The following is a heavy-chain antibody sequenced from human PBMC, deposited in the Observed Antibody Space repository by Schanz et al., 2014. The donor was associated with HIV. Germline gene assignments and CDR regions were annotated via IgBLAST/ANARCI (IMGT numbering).Heavy chain of an antibody. J-gene: IGHJ6*02. D-gene: IGHD2-15*01. CDR1: GFTFSNFA. CDR2: ISYDGSNK. CDR3: ARGSGPYYYYYGMDV. V-gene: IGHV3-30*19. Sequence: QVQLVESGGGVVQPGRSLRLSCAASGFTFSNFAMHWVRQAPGKGLEWVAVISYDGSNKYYADSVKGRFIISRDNSKNTLYLQMNSLRAEDTAVYYCARGSGPYYYYYGMDVWGQGTTVTVSS.